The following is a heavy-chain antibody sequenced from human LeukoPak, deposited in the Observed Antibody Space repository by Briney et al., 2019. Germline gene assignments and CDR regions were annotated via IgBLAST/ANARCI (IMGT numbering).Heavy chain of an antibody. CDR1: GGSISSYH. V-gene: IGHV4-4*07. Sequence: PSETLSLTCTVSGGSISSYHWSWIRQPAGKGLEWIGRIYTSGSTNYNPSLKSRVTMSVDTSKNQFSLKLSSVTAADTAVYYCARQLAAAGTAGLDYWGQGTLVTVSS. CDR2: IYTSGST. J-gene: IGHJ4*02. CDR3: ARQLAAAGTAGLDY. D-gene: IGHD6-13*01.